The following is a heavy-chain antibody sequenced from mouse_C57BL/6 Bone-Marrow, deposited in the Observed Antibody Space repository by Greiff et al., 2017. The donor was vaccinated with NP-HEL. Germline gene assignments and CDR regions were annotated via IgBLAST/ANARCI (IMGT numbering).Heavy chain of an antibody. CDR2: INPSSGYT. CDR1: GYTFTSYW. CDR3: AREIYDGYYYYAMDY. D-gene: IGHD2-3*01. J-gene: IGHJ4*01. V-gene: IGHV1-7*01. Sequence: VQLQQSGAELAKPGASVKLSCTASGYTFTSYWMHWVKQRPGQGLEWIGYINPSSGYTKYNQKFQDKATLTADQTSSTAYMQLSSLTYDDSAVYYCAREIYDGYYYYAMDYWGQGTSVTVSS.